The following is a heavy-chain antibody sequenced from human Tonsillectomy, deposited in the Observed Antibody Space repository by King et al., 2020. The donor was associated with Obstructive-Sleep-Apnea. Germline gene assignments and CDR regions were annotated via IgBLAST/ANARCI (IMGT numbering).Heavy chain of an antibody. D-gene: IGHD3-10*01. V-gene: IGHV1-3*01. J-gene: IGHJ4*02. Sequence: QLVQSGAEVKKPGASVKVSCKASGYTFTTYAMHLVRQAPGQRLEWMGWLNAGECHKKYSQKFQGRVTITSDTSASTAYMELSSLTSEDTAVYYCARDLGGSGTYPYWGQGTLVTVSS. CDR2: LNAGECHK. CDR3: ARDLGGSGTYPY. CDR1: GYTFTTYA.